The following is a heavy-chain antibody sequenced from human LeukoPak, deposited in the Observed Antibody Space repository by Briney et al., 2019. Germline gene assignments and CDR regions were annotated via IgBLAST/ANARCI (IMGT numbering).Heavy chain of an antibody. CDR1: GFTFSSYE. V-gene: IGHV3-48*03. Sequence: PGGCLRLSCAASGFTFSSYEMNWLRQAPGKGLEWVSYISSSGSTIYYADSVKGRFTISRDNAKNSLYLQMNSLRTEDTAVYYCARLQLDYYYYYMGVWGKGTTVTVSS. CDR2: ISSSGSTI. CDR3: ARLQLDYYYYYMGV. D-gene: IGHD6-13*01. J-gene: IGHJ6*03.